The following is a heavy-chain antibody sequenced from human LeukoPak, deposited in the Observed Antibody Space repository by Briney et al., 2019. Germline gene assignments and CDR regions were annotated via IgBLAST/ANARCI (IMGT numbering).Heavy chain of an antibody. CDR3: ARGLYHYYGSGSYKPYYYYYMDV. D-gene: IGHD3-10*01. CDR2: IYTSGST. V-gene: IGHV4-61*02. J-gene: IGHJ6*03. CDR1: GGSISSGSYY. Sequence: PSETLSLTCTVSGGSISSGSYYWSWIRQPAGKGLEWIGRIYTSGSTNYNPSLKSRVTISVDTSKNQFSLKLSSVTAADTAVYYCARGLYHYYGSGSYKPYYYYYMDVWGKGTTVTISS.